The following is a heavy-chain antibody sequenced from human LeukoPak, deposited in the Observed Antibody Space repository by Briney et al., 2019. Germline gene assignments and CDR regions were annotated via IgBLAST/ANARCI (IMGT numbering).Heavy chain of an antibody. V-gene: IGHV3-7*01. D-gene: IGHD2-2*01. CDR3: ARDIIVVVPAAISGAFDI. CDR2: IKQDGSEK. Sequence: GGSLRLSCAASGFTFSSYWMSWVRQAPGKGLEWVANIKQDGSEKYYVDSVKGRFTISRDNAKNSLYLQMNSLRAEDTAVYYCARDIIVVVPAAISGAFDIWGQGTMVTVSS. CDR1: GFTFSSYW. J-gene: IGHJ3*02.